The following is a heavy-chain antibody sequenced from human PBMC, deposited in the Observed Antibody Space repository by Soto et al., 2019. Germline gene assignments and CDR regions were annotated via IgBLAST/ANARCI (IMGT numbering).Heavy chain of an antibody. J-gene: IGHJ4*02. CDR2: ISGSGGST. CDR3: AKDTKKAWNYVDRIDY. V-gene: IGHV3-23*01. CDR1: GFTFSSYA. D-gene: IGHD1-7*01. Sequence: PGGSLRLSCAASGFTFSSYAMSWVRQAPGKGLEWVSAISGSGGSTYYADSVKGRFTISRDNSKNTLYLQMNSLRAEDTAVYYCAKDTKKAWNYVDRIDYWGQGTLVTVSS.